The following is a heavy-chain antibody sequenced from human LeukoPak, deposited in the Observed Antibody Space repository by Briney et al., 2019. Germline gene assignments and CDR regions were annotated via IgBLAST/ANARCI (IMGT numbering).Heavy chain of an antibody. J-gene: IGHJ4*02. CDR1: GYTFTSYA. V-gene: IGHV1-8*01. D-gene: IGHD6-13*01. Sequence: ASVKVSCKASGYTFTSYAISWVRQAPGQGLEWMGWMNPNSGNTGYAQKFQGRVTMTRNTSISTAYMELSSLRSEDTAVYYCASIAAAGPGDDFDYWGQGTLVTVSS. CDR2: MNPNSGNT. CDR3: ASIAAAGPGDDFDY.